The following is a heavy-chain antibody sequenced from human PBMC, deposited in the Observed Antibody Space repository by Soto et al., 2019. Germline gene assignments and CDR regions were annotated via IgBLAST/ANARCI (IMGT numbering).Heavy chain of an antibody. D-gene: IGHD2-15*01. CDR1: GYTFTSQY. Sequence: QVQLVQSGAEVRKPGASVKVSCKASGYTFTSQYMHWVRQAPGQGLEWMGEINSRTGTTNFSQKFKGRVTLTRDTSTSTVYMELSSLTSDDTAVYYCARDQVAGTFSFDYWGQGTLVTVSS. CDR2: INSRTGTT. V-gene: IGHV1-46*01. J-gene: IGHJ4*02. CDR3: ARDQVAGTFSFDY.